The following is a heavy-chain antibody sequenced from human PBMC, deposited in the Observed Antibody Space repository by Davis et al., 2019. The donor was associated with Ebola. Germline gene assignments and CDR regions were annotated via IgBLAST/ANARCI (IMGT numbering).Heavy chain of an antibody. J-gene: IGHJ4*02. Sequence: GESLKISCKGSGYSFTSYWIAWVRQMPGKVLEWMGIIYPGDSDTRYSPSFRGKVTISADKSFSTAYLQWSGLKASDTAMYYCARGTSLARNFDYWGQGTLVSVSS. CDR1: GYSFTSYW. CDR3: ARGTSLARNFDY. CDR2: IYPGDSDT. V-gene: IGHV5-51*01. D-gene: IGHD3-3*02.